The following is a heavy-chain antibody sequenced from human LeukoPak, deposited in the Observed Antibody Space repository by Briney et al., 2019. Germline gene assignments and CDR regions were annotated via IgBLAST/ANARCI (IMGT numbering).Heavy chain of an antibody. J-gene: IGHJ4*02. CDR3: ARGAGRGGSDY. CDR2: INLDGSEK. D-gene: IGHD3-16*01. CDR1: EFTFRNHW. Sequence: PGGSLRLSCAASEFTFRNHWMSWVRQAPGKGLEWVAYINLDGSEKSYVDSVKGRFTISRGNDKNSLYLQMNSLRAEDTAVYYCARGAGRGGSDYWGQGTLVTVSS. V-gene: IGHV3-7*01.